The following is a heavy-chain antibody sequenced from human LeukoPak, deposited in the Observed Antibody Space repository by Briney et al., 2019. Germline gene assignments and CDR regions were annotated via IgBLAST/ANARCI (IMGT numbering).Heavy chain of an antibody. Sequence: GGSLLLSCAAPELTFGSYRMTWVRQAPRKGPGGVATIIRDGRKKLHVHSVKCRYNVSRHNDKHFLYLQMTSLRAEDTAVYFCARDSSPYCGEDCYFDAFDLWGQGTMVTVSS. CDR3: ARDSSPYCGEDCYFDAFDL. CDR1: ELTFGSYR. D-gene: IGHD2-21*02. CDR2: IIRDGRKK. V-gene: IGHV3-7*03. J-gene: IGHJ3*01.